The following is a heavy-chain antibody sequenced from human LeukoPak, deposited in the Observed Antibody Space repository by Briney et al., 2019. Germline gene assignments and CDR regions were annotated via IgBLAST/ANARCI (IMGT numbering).Heavy chain of an antibody. D-gene: IGHD6-19*01. Sequence: PSETLSLTCTVSGGSISSSNYYWGWIRQPPGKGLEWIGSIYYSGSTYYNPSLKSRVTISVDTSKNQFSLKLSSVTAADTAVYYCARGIAVAGTNYWGQGTLVTVSS. CDR3: ARGIAVAGTNY. CDR1: GGSISSSNYY. J-gene: IGHJ4*02. CDR2: IYYSGST. V-gene: IGHV4-39*07.